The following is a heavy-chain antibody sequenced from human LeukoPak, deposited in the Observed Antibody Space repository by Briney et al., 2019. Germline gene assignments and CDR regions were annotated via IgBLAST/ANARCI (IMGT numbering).Heavy chain of an antibody. J-gene: IGHJ5*02. D-gene: IGHD1-20*01. CDR2: IDGDGSST. Sequence: PGGSLRLSCAASGFTFSSYWMQWVRQAPGKGLVWVSRIDGDGSSTNYADSVKGRFTISRDNAKNTLYLQMNSLRAEDTAAYYCAKAQLTGDNWFDPWGQGTLVTVSS. CDR3: AKAQLTGDNWFDP. V-gene: IGHV3-74*01. CDR1: GFTFSSYW.